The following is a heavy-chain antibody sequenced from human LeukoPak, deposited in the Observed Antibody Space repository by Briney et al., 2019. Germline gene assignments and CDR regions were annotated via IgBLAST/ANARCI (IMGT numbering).Heavy chain of an antibody. Sequence: SVKVSCKASGYTFNNYAMNWVRQAPGQGLEWMGGTIPIFGTASYAQKFQGRVTITADESTSTAYMELSSLRSEDTAVYYCARGKRIWYDSSGYYPFDYWGQGTLVTVSS. CDR3: ARGKRIWYDSSGYYPFDY. J-gene: IGHJ4*02. CDR2: TIPIFGTA. CDR1: GYTFNNYA. V-gene: IGHV1-69*13. D-gene: IGHD3-22*01.